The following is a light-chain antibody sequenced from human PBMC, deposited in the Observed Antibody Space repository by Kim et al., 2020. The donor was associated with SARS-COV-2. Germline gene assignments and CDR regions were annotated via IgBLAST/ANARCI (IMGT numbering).Light chain of an antibody. Sequence: SSELTQDPAVSVALGQTVTITCQGDSLRSYYANWYQQKPGQATILVTYGKNNRPSGIPDRFSGSNSGNTASLTITGAQAEDEADYYCNSRDSSGDLYLFGAGTKVTVL. CDR2: GKN. CDR1: SLRSYY. J-gene: IGLJ1*01. V-gene: IGLV3-19*01. CDR3: NSRDSSGDLYL.